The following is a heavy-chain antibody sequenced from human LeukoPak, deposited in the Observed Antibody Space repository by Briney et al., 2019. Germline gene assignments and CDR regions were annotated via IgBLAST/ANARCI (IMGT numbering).Heavy chain of an antibody. CDR2: ISSSSSTI. D-gene: IGHD3-9*01. Sequence: GGSLRLSCAASGFTFSSYSMNWVRQAPGKGLEWVSYISSSSSTIYYADSVKGRFTISRDNAKNSLYLQMNSLRAEDTAVYYCARAPRGYDILTGYYMDVWGKETTVTVSS. V-gene: IGHV3-48*01. CDR3: ARAPRGYDILTGYYMDV. CDR1: GFTFSSYS. J-gene: IGHJ6*03.